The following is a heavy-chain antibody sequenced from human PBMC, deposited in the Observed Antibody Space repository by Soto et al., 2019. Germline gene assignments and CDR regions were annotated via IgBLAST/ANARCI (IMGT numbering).Heavy chain of an antibody. CDR1: GGTFSSYA. Sequence: ASVKVSCKASGGTFSSYAISWVRQAPGQGLEWMGGIIPIFGTANYAQKFQGRVTITADKSTSTAYMELSSLRSEDTAVYYCARAGNYYDSRRLDYWGQGTRVTSPQ. CDR2: IIPIFGTA. J-gene: IGHJ4*02. D-gene: IGHD3-22*01. V-gene: IGHV1-69*06. CDR3: ARAGNYYDSRRLDY.